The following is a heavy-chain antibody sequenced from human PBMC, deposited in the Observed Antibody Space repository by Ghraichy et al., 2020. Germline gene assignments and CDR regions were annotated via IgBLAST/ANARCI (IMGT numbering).Heavy chain of an antibody. CDR1: GFTFSSYS. CDR3: ATTRGGVFDY. V-gene: IGHV3-21*01. D-gene: IGHD3-10*01. Sequence: GALRLSCAASGFTFSSYSMNWVRQAPGKGLEWVSSISSSSSYIYYADSVKGRFTISRDNAKNSLYLQMNSLRAEDTAVYYCATTRGGVFDYWGQGTLVTVSS. CDR2: ISSSSSYI. J-gene: IGHJ4*02.